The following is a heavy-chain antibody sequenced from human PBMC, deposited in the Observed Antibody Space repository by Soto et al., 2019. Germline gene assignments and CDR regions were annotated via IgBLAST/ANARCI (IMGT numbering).Heavy chain of an antibody. V-gene: IGHV3-30*18. D-gene: IGHD3-16*01. CDR3: AKGFMRSLGYYYGMDV. CDR2: MSYDGINK. CDR1: GITFGSYG. J-gene: IGHJ6*02. Sequence: QVQLVESGGGVVQPGRSLRLSCAASGITFGSYGMHWVRQAPGKGLEWVAVMSYDGINKYYADSVKGRFTISRDSSKNTLYLQMNSLRAEDTAVYYCAKGFMRSLGYYYGMDVWGQGTTVTVSS.